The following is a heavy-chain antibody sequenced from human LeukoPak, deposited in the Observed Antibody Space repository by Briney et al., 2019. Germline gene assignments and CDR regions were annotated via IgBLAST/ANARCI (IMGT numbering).Heavy chain of an antibody. D-gene: IGHD2-21*02. V-gene: IGHV5-51*01. Sequence: GESLKISCKGSGYDFTTYWIGWVRQMPGKGLEWMGIIYPGDSDTRYSQSFQGLVTISADKSTNTAYLQWSSLKASDSAMYYCARHRSAAGGDGRRLEYWGQGTLVTVSS. CDR3: ARHRSAAGGDGRRLEY. CDR1: GYDFTTYW. J-gene: IGHJ4*02. CDR2: IYPGDSDT.